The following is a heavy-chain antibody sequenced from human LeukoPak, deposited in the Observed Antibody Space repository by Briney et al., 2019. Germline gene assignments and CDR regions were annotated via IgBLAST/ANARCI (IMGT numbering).Heavy chain of an antibody. CDR3: ARGRVVVVPAAYNWFDP. J-gene: IGHJ5*02. V-gene: IGHV4-39*01. D-gene: IGHD2-2*01. Sequence: SETLSLTCTVSGGSIGSGYYWAWIRQPPGKGLEWIGSIHYGGTTHYNPSLQSRVTISADTSKNQFALDLRSVTAADTAVYYCARGRVVVVPAAYNWFDPWGQGTLVTVSS. CDR1: GGSIGSGYY. CDR2: IHYGGTT.